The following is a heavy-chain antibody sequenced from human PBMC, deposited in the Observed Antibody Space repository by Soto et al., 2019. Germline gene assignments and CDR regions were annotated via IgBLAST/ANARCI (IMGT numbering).Heavy chain of an antibody. CDR1: GYSFTSYW. J-gene: IGHJ6*02. Sequence: GESLKISCKVSGYSFTSYWIGWVRQMPGKGLEWMGITHPGDSDTRYSPSFQGQVIISDDKSISTAFLQWSSLKASGTAMYYCARHLEGYGMDVWGQGTTVTVSS. CDR2: THPGDSDT. CDR3: ARHLEGYGMDV. V-gene: IGHV5-51*01.